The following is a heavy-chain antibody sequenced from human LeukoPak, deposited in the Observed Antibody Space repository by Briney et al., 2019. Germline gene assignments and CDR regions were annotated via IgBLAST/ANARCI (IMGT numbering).Heavy chain of an antibody. CDR1: GFTFSSYG. CDR3: ARGYSRSSGVFDY. D-gene: IGHD4-11*01. V-gene: IGHV3-33*01. Sequence: PGGSLRLSCAVSGFTFSSYGMHWVRQAPGKGLEWVAVIWYDGSNKYYADSVKGRFTISRDDSKNTLYLQTNSLTAEDTAVYYCARGYSRSSGVFDYWGRGTLVTVSS. J-gene: IGHJ4*02. CDR2: IWYDGSNK.